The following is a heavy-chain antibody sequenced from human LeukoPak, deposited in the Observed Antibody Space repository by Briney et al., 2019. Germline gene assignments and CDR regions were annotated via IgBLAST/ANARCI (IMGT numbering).Heavy chain of an antibody. J-gene: IGHJ4*02. CDR1: GFTFSSSW. V-gene: IGHV3-74*01. CDR3: AKVNWNDTTRFDY. D-gene: IGHD1-1*01. CDR2: INSDGSST. Sequence: GGSLRLSCTASGFTFSSSWMHWVRQAPGKGLVWVSRINSDGSSTNYADSVKGRFTISRDNSKNTLYLQMNSLRAEDTAVYYCAKVNWNDTTRFDYWGQGTLVTVSS.